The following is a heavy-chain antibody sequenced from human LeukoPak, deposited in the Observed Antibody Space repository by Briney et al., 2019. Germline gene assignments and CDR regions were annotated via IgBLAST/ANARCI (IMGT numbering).Heavy chain of an antibody. Sequence: PGGSLRLSCAASGFTFSSYAMNWVRQAPGKGLEWVSVISGSDGSTYYADSVKGRFTISRDNSKNTLYLQMNSLRAEDTAVYYCAKRRNPDYSAFDHWGQGTLVTVSP. CDR3: AKRRNPDYSAFDH. CDR2: ISGSDGST. CDR1: GFTFSSYA. J-gene: IGHJ4*02. D-gene: IGHD2-15*01. V-gene: IGHV3-23*01.